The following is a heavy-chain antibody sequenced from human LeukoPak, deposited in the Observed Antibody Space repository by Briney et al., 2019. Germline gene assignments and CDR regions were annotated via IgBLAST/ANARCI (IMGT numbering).Heavy chain of an antibody. V-gene: IGHV4-4*07. Sequence: SETLSLTCTASGGSISSYYWSWIRQPAGKGLEWIGRIYYSGSTYYNPSLKSRVTISVDTSKNQFSLKLSSVTAADTAVYYCARYKTRDTAMVGDAFDIWGQGTMVTVSS. CDR1: GGSISSYY. J-gene: IGHJ3*02. CDR3: ARYKTRDTAMVGDAFDI. CDR2: IYYSGST. D-gene: IGHD5-18*01.